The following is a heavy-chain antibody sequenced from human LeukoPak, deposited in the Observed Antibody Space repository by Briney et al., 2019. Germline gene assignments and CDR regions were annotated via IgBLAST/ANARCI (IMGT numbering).Heavy chain of an antibody. V-gene: IGHV4-39*01. CDR3: ARRRHIVVVIAPDAFDI. Sequence: PSETLSLTCTVSGGSISSSSYYWGWIRQPPGKGLEWIGSIFYSGSTYYNPSLKSRVTISVDTSKNQFSLKLSSVTAADTAVYYCARRRHIVVVIAPDAFDIWGQGTMVTVSS. CDR1: GGSISSSSYY. J-gene: IGHJ3*02. CDR2: IFYSGST. D-gene: IGHD2-21*01.